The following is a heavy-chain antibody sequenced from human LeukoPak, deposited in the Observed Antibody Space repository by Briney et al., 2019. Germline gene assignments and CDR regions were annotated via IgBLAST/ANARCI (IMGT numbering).Heavy chain of an antibody. V-gene: IGHV4-59*01. Sequence: WETLSHTRTVSGGSLSTYLWRWIRQPPGKGLEWIGYVYYSGSTNYNPSLKSRVTISVDTSKNHFSLKLSSVTAADTAVYYCARGGSSSPRRAFDIWGQGTMVTVSS. D-gene: IGHD6-13*01. CDR2: VYYSGST. J-gene: IGHJ3*02. CDR1: GGSLSTYL. CDR3: ARGGSSSPRRAFDI.